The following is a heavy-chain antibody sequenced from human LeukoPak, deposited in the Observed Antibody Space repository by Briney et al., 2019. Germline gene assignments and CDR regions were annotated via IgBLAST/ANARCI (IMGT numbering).Heavy chain of an antibody. Sequence: SETLSLTCTVSGGTISSYYWSWIRQPPGKGLEWIGYIYYSGSTNYNPSLKSRVTISVDTSKNQFSLKLSSVTAADTAVYYCVRSQFPMVDPFDYWGQGTLVTVSS. CDR3: VRSQFPMVDPFDY. D-gene: IGHD3-10*01. J-gene: IGHJ4*02. CDR2: IYYSGST. CDR1: GGTISSYY. V-gene: IGHV4-59*01.